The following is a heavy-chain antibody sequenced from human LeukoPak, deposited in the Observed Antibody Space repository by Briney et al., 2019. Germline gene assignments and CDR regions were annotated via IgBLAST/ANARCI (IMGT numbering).Heavy chain of an antibody. CDR3: ARYGSGTSYITNYFDY. J-gene: IGHJ4*02. CDR1: GFTFSSYS. Sequence: QPGGSLRLSCAASGFTFSSYSMNWVRQAPGKGLEWGSYISSDSRTIYYADSVKGRFTISRDNAKNSLYLQMKSLRDEDTAVYYCARYGSGTSYITNYFDYWGQGTLVTVSS. CDR2: ISSDSRTI. V-gene: IGHV3-48*02. D-gene: IGHD3-10*01.